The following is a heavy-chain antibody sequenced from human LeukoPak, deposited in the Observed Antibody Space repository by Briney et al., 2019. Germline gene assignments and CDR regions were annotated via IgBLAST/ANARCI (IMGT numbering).Heavy chain of an antibody. CDR3: ARGGGWHYYYYGMDV. CDR2: INHSGST. V-gene: IGHV4-34*01. J-gene: IGHJ6*04. CDR1: GGSFSGYY. D-gene: IGHD6-19*01. Sequence: PSETLSLTCAVYGGSFSGYYWSWIRQPPGKGLEWIGEINHSGSTNYNPSLKSRVTIPVDTSKNQFSLKLSSVTAADTAVHYCARGGGWHYYYYGMDVWGKGTTVTVSS.